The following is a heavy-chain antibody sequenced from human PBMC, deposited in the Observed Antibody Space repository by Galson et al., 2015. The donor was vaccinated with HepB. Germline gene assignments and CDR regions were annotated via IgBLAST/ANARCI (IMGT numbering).Heavy chain of an antibody. V-gene: IGHV3-21*01. J-gene: IGHJ6*03. Sequence: SLRLSCAASGFTFSSYSMNWVRQAPGKGLEWVSSISSSSSYIYYADSVKGRSTISRDNAKNSLYLQMNSLRAEDTAVYYCARDALWEWELPYYYYYYMDVWGKGTTVTVSS. CDR1: GFTFSSYS. CDR2: ISSSSSYI. D-gene: IGHD1-26*01. CDR3: ARDALWEWELPYYYYYYMDV.